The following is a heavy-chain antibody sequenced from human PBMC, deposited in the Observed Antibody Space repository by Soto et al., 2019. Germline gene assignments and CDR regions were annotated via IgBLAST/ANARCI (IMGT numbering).Heavy chain of an antibody. CDR1: GFTFSSYG. CDR2: IWHDGSNK. J-gene: IGHJ4*02. D-gene: IGHD1-26*01. V-gene: IGHV3-33*01. CDR3: ARGGGSGSYFDY. Sequence: QVQLVESGGGVVQPGRSLRLSCAASGFTFSSYGMHWVRQAPGKGLEWVAVIWHDGSNKYYADSVKGRFTISRDNSKNTLYLQMNSLRAEDTAVYYCARGGGSGSYFDYWGQGTLVTVSS.